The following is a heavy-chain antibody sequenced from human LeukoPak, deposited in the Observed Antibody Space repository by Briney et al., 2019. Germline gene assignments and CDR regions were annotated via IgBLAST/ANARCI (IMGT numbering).Heavy chain of an antibody. CDR1: GGPIKSPTSY. D-gene: IGHD6-6*01. Sequence: SETLSLTCTVSGGPIKSPTSYWSWIRQAPGKGLEWIGNVYYIGTTTYNSSLQSRVTISVDTSKNQFSLEMASVTPEDTALYYCARNTSSSPWFDPWGQGTLVTVSS. V-gene: IGHV4-61*01. CDR2: VYYIGTT. J-gene: IGHJ5*02. CDR3: ARNTSSSPWFDP.